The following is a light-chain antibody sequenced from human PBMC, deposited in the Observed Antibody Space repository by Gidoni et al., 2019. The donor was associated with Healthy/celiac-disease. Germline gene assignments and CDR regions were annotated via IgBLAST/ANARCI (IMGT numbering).Light chain of an antibody. CDR1: QSVSSY. J-gene: IGKJ4*01. V-gene: IGKV3-11*01. Sequence: EIVLTQSPATLSVSPGERDTLSCRASQSVSSYLAWYQQKPGQAPRFLIYDASNRATGIPARFSGSGSGTDFTLTISSLEPEDFAVYYCQQRSNWPLFGGGTKVEIK. CDR3: QQRSNWPL. CDR2: DAS.